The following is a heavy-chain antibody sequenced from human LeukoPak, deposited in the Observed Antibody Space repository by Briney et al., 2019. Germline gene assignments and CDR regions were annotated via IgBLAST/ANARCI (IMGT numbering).Heavy chain of an antibody. CDR2: ISYDGSNK. CDR1: GFTFSSYG. Sequence: PGGSLRLSCAASGFTFSSYGMHWVRQAPGKGLEWVAVISYDGSNKYYADSVKGRFTISRDNSKNTLYLQMNSLRAEDTAVYYCAKDDQGSHDSSGYYDYWGQGTLVTVPS. V-gene: IGHV3-30*18. J-gene: IGHJ4*02. D-gene: IGHD3-22*01. CDR3: AKDDQGSHDSSGYYDY.